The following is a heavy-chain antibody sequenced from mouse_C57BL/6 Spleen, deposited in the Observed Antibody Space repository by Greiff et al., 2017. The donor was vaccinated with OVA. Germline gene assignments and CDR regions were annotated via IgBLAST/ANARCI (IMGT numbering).Heavy chain of an antibody. Sequence: EVLLVESGGGLVKPGGSLKLSCAASGFTFSDYGMHWVRQAPEQGLEWVAYISSGSSTIYYADTVKGRSTISRDNATNTLFLQMTSLRSEDTAMYYCARSRLRDWYFDVWGTGTTVTVSS. CDR1: GFTFSDYG. CDR3: ARSRLRDWYFDV. CDR2: ISSGSSTI. D-gene: IGHD3-2*02. V-gene: IGHV5-17*01. J-gene: IGHJ1*03.